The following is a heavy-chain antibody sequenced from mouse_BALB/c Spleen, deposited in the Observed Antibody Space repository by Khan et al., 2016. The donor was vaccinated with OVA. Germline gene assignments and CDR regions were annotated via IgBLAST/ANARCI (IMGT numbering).Heavy chain of an antibody. V-gene: IGHV1-87*01. CDR2: IYPGDGDT. Sequence: QVQLKESGAELARPGASVKLSCKASGYIFTSYWMQWVKQRHGQGLEWIGTIYPGDGDTRYTQKFKGMATLTADKSSSTAYMHLSSLASADSAVYYCSRDCSRYAMDYWGQGTSVTVSS. CDR1: GYIFTSYW. D-gene: IGHD1-1*01. J-gene: IGHJ4*01. CDR3: SRDCSRYAMDY.